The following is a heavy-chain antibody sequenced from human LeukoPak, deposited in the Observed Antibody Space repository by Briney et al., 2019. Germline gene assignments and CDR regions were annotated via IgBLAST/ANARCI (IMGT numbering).Heavy chain of an antibody. CDR1: GGSITNYY. D-gene: IGHD3-10*01. CDR2: IHYTGTT. V-gene: IGHV4-59*01. CDR3: ARYSSGISGSYYFGY. Sequence: SETLSLTCTVSGGSITNYYWSWMRQPPGKGLEWIGWIHYTGTTDYSPSLKSRVAISVDTSKSQFSLSLSSVTAADTAVYYCARYSSGISGSYYFGYWGQGTLVAVSS. J-gene: IGHJ4*02.